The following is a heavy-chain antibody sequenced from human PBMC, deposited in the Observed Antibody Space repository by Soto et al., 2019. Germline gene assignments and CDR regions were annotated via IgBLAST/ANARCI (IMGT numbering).Heavy chain of an antibody. D-gene: IGHD4-17*01. CDR2: IWYDGSNK. V-gene: IGHV3-33*01. CDR1: GFTFISHG. CDR3: ARAPDYGGNYFDY. J-gene: IGHJ4*02. Sequence: QVQLVESGGGAVQPGRSLRLSCAASGFTFISHGMHWVRQAPGQGLEWVAVIWYDGSNKYYGDSVKGRFTISRDNSKNTVYLQMNSLRAEDTAVYYCARAPDYGGNYFDYWGQGTLVTVSS.